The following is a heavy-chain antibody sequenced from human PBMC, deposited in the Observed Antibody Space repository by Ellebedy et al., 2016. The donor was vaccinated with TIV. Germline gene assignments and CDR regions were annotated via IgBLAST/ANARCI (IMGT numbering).Heavy chain of an antibody. CDR3: AKDRVYYYDSSGNRGWDY. CDR2: ISYDGSNK. V-gene: IGHV3-30-3*01. CDR1: GFTFSSYA. J-gene: IGHJ4*02. Sequence: GGSLRLXCAASGFTFSSYAMHWVRQAPGKGLEWVAVISYDGSNKYYADSVKGRFTISRDNSKNTLYLQMNSLRAEDTAVYYCAKDRVYYYDSSGNRGWDYWGQGTLVTVSS. D-gene: IGHD3-22*01.